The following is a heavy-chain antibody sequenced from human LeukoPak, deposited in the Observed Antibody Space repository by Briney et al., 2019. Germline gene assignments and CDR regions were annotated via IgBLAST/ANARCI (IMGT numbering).Heavy chain of an antibody. CDR1: RGTFSNYI. V-gene: IGHV1-18*01. CDR3: ARSGAYSGSYYYFDY. D-gene: IGHD1-26*01. CDR2: ISAYNGNT. Sequence: ASVKVSCKASRGTFSNYIVSWVRQAPGQGLEWMGWISAYNGNTNYAQKLQGRVTMTTDTSTSTAYMELRSLRSDDTAVYYCARSGAYSGSYYYFDYWGQGTLVTVSS. J-gene: IGHJ4*02.